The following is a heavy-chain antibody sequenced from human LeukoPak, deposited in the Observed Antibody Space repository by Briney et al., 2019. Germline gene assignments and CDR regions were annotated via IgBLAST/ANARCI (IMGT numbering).Heavy chain of an antibody. CDR2: ISSSSSYI. Sequence: SGGSLRLSCAASGFTFSSYSMNWVRQAPGKGLEWVSSISSSSSYIYYADSVKGRFTISRDNAKNSLYLQMNSLRAEDTAVYYCARDRSKAFDIWGQGTMVTVSS. J-gene: IGHJ3*02. CDR3: ARDRSKAFDI. V-gene: IGHV3-21*01. CDR1: GFTFSSYS.